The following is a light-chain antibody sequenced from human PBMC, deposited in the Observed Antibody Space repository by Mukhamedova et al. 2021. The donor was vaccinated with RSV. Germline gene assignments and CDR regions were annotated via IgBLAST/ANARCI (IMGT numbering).Light chain of an antibody. J-gene: IGKJ2*01. CDR3: QQTFSIPYT. V-gene: IGKV1-39*01. CDR1: QSVGFY. CDR2: EAS. Sequence: VTITCRASQSVGFYISWYQQKPGKAPRLLICEASSLQGGIPSRFSGSGYGAHFTLTISSLQPEDVASYYCQQTFSIPYTFGQGT.